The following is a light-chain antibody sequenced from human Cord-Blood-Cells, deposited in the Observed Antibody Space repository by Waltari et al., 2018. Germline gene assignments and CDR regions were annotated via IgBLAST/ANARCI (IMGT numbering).Light chain of an antibody. V-gene: IGLV3-25*02. CDR3: QSADSSGTYEV. Sequence: SYELTQPPSVSVSPGQTASITCSGDALPTQHASRYQQKPGQAPVLVIYKDSARPSGIPERFSGPSSGTTVTLTISGVQAEDEADYYCQSADSSGTYEVFGGGTKLTVL. J-gene: IGLJ2*01. CDR1: ALPTQH. CDR2: KDS.